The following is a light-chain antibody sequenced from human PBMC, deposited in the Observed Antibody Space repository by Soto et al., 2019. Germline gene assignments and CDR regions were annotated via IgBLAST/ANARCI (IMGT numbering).Light chain of an antibody. CDR2: GAS. Sequence: EIVLTQSPGTLSLSPGERATLSCRASQSVSSSYLAWYQQKPGQAPRLLIYGASSRATGIPDRFSGSGSGTDFTLTISRLEPEDFAVYYRELYGSPLPLGVGTK. V-gene: IGKV3-20*01. CDR3: ELYGSPLP. J-gene: IGKJ4*01. CDR1: QSVSSSY.